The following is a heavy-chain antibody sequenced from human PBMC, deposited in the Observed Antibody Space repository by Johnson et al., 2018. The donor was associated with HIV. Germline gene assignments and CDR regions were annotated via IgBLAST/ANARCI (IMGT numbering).Heavy chain of an antibody. CDR1: GFTFSSYG. D-gene: IGHD3-16*02. CDR3: AREIPYDYVWGSYRPGAFDI. Sequence: QVQLVESGGGVVQPGRSLRLSCAASGFTFSSYGMHWVRQAPGKGLEWVANIKQDGSDKYYADSVKGRFTISRDNAKNSLYLQMNSLRAEDTALYYCAREIPYDYVWGSYRPGAFDIWGQGTMVTVSS. J-gene: IGHJ3*02. CDR2: IKQDGSDK. V-gene: IGHV3-33*01.